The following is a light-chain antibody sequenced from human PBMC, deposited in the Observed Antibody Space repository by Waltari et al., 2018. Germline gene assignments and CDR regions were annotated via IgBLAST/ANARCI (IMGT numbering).Light chain of an antibody. J-gene: IGKJ1*01. CDR2: DAS. Sequence: DIQMTQSPSTLSASVGDRVTITCRASHNINKYLVWYQQKPGKAPNFLIYDASNLETGVPSRFSGSGSGTEFTLTISSLQPDDSATYYCQQYSSYSPWTFGQGTKVEIK. CDR1: HNINKY. CDR3: QQYSSYSPWT. V-gene: IGKV1-5*01.